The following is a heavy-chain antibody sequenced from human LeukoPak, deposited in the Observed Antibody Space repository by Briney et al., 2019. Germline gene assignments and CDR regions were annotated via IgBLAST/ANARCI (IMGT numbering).Heavy chain of an antibody. CDR2: IRSKGFGGTI. CDR1: GFTFGDYA. CDR3: SRRGTIAAPDY. J-gene: IGHJ4*02. D-gene: IGHD6-6*01. Sequence: GGSLRLSRTTSGFTFGDYAMSWFRQAPGKGLEWVGFIRSKGFGGTIDYGAAVKGRFTISRDDSKSIAYLQMNSLKTEDTAVYYCSRRGTIAAPDYWGQGTLVTVSS. V-gene: IGHV3-49*03.